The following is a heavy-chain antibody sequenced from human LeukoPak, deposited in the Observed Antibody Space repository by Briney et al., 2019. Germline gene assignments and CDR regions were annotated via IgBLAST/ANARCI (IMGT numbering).Heavy chain of an antibody. Sequence: GESLKISCKGSGYSFTSNWIGWVRQMPGKGLEWMGIIYPGDSDTRYSPSFQGQVTISVDKSISAAYLQWSSLKASDTAMYNCARLLIEYSSSSGFDYWGQGTLVTVSS. J-gene: IGHJ4*02. CDR3: ARLLIEYSSSSGFDY. D-gene: IGHD6-6*01. CDR1: GYSFTSNW. V-gene: IGHV5-51*01. CDR2: IYPGDSDT.